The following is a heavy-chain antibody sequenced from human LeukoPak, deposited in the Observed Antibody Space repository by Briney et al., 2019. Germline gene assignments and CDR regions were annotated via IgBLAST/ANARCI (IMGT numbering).Heavy chain of an antibody. D-gene: IGHD4-17*01. CDR3: AKDHSGAYGESPPFDY. CDR1: GFTFSSYA. CDR2: ISGTGDST. Sequence: GTSLRLSCAASGFTFSSYAMSWVRQAPGKGLEWVSAISGTGDSTYYADSVKGRFTISSDNSKNTLYLQMNSLRAEDTAVYYCAKDHSGAYGESPPFDYWGQGTLVTVSS. J-gene: IGHJ4*02. V-gene: IGHV3-23*01.